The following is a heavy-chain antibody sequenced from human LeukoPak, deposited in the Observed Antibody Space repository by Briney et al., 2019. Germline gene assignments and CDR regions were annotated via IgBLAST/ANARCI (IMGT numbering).Heavy chain of an antibody. CDR3: ARYMVRGPRGSNKDYMDV. CDR2: INHSGST. V-gene: IGHV4-34*01. Sequence: PSETLSLTCAVYGGSFSGYYWSWIRQPPGKGLEWIGEINHSGSTNYNPSLKSRVTISVDTSKNQFSLKLSSVTAADTAVYYCARYMVRGPRGSNKDYMDVWGKGTTVTVSS. CDR1: GGSFSGYY. D-gene: IGHD3-10*01. J-gene: IGHJ6*03.